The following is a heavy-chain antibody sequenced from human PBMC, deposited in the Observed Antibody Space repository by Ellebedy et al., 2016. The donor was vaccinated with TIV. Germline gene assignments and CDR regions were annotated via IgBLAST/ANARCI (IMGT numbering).Heavy chain of an antibody. CDR2: ISGSGGTT. CDR3: AKDPRAAAGYETTDY. D-gene: IGHD6-13*01. J-gene: IGHJ4*02. CDR1: GFTFSSYA. Sequence: GGSLRLXXAASGFTFSSYAMSWVRQAPGKGLQWVSAISGSGGTTYYSDSVKGRFTITRDNSKNTLYLQTNSLRAEDTAVYYCAKDPRAAAGYETTDYWGQGTLVTVSS. V-gene: IGHV3-23*01.